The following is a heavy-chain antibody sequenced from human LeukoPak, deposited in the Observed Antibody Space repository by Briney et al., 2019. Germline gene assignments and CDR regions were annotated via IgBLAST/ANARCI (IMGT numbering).Heavy chain of an antibody. CDR2: IIPIFGTA. Sequence: SVKVSCKASGGTFSSYAISWVRQAPGQGLEWMGGIIPIFGTANYAQKFQGRVTITADESTSTAYMELSSLRSEDTAVYYFARPTPPYYYMDVWGKGTTVTVSS. V-gene: IGHV1-69*13. J-gene: IGHJ6*03. CDR3: ARPTPPYYYMDV. CDR1: GGTFSSYA.